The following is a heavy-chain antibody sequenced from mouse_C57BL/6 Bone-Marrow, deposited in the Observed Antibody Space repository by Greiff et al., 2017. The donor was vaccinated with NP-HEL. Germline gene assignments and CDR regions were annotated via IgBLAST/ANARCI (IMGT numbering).Heavy chain of an antibody. J-gene: IGHJ4*01. D-gene: IGHD1-1*01. CDR3: TRWDYGSSYGAMDY. Sequence: QVQLQQSGAELVRPGASVTLSCKASGYTFTDYEMHWVKQTPVHGLEWIGAIDPETGGTAYNQKFKGKAILTADKSSSTAYLERRSLTSEDAAVYYCTRWDYGSSYGAMDYWGQGTSVTVSS. V-gene: IGHV1-15*01. CDR1: GYTFTDYE. CDR2: IDPETGGT.